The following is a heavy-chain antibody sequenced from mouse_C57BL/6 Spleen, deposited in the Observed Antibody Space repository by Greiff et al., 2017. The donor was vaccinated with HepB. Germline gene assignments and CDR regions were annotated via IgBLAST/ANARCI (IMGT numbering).Heavy chain of an antibody. V-gene: IGHV1-81*01. D-gene: IGHD2-3*01. J-gene: IGHJ1*03. CDR1: GYTFTSYG. CDR3: ARSGDGYYHVFDV. CDR2: IYPRSGNT. Sequence: QVQLQQSGAELARPGASVKLSCKASGYTFTSYGISWVKQRTGQGLEWIGEIYPRSGNTYYNEKFKGKATLTADKSSSKAYMELRSLTSEDSAVYFCARSGDGYYHVFDVWGTGTTVTVSS.